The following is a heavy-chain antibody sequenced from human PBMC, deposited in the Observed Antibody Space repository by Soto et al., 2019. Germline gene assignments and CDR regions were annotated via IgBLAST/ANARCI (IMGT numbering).Heavy chain of an antibody. Sequence: SETLSLTCAVSGGSISSSNCWSWVRQPPGKGLEWIGEIYHSGSTNYNPSLKSRVTISVDKSKNQFSLKLSSVTAADTAVYYCARYSITMIVVQGFDYWGQGTLVTVSS. CDR3: ARYSITMIVVQGFDY. D-gene: IGHD3-22*01. V-gene: IGHV4-4*02. CDR2: IYHSGST. J-gene: IGHJ4*02. CDR1: GGSISSSNC.